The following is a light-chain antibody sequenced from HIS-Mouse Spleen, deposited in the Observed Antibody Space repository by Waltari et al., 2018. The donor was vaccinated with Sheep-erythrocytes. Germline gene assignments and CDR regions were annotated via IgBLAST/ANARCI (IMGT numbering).Light chain of an antibody. Sequence: QSVLTQPPSASGTPGQRVTISCSGSSSNIGTNTGNWFQQLPGTAPNLLICSNNQRPSGVPDRFSGSKSGTSASLAISGLQSEDEADYYCAAWDDSLNGPVFGGGTKLTVL. J-gene: IGLJ3*02. CDR3: AAWDDSLNGPV. CDR2: SNN. V-gene: IGLV1-44*01. CDR1: SSNIGTNT.